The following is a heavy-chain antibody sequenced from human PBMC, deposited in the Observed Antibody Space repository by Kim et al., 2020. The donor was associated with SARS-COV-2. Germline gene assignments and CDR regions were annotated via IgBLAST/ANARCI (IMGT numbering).Heavy chain of an antibody. CDR1: GGSFSGLH. J-gene: IGHJ6*02. CDR3: ARGRAGVVPSPILGIGPHYDYYAMDV. Sequence: SETLSLNCAVYGGSFSGLHWSWIRQPPGKGLEWIGEINHSGSTNYNPSLKSRVTISVDTSKSQFSLKLNFVTAADTAVYYCARGRAGVVPSPILGIGPHYDYYAMDVWGRGTTVTVSS. CDR2: INHSGST. D-gene: IGHD2-2*02. V-gene: IGHV4-34*01.